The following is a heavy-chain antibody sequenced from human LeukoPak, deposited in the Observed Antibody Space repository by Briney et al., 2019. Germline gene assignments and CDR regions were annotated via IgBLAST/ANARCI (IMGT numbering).Heavy chain of an antibody. Sequence: PSETLSLTCTVSGGSISSSSYYWGWIRQPPGKGLEWIGSIYYSGSTYYNPSLKSRATISADTSKNNFSLKLSSLTAADTAVYSCAGHRGGGLENRVSIDYWGQGTLVTVSS. V-gene: IGHV4-39*01. CDR1: GGSISSSSYY. CDR2: IYYSGST. J-gene: IGHJ4*02. D-gene: IGHD1-14*01. CDR3: AGHRGGGLENRVSIDY.